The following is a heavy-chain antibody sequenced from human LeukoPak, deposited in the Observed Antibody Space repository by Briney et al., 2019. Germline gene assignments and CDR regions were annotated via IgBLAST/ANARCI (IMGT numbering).Heavy chain of an antibody. J-gene: IGHJ6*02. CDR2: INGAGTTT. Sequence: GGPLRLSCAASGFTLSIYWMHWLRQAPGKALVWVSRINGAGTTTTYADSVKGRFTISRDNAKNTLYLQMNSLRAGGTALYYCTRVQAGRSGLMDVWGRGTTVTVSS. CDR3: TRVQAGRSGLMDV. D-gene: IGHD2-8*02. CDR1: GFTLSIYW. V-gene: IGHV3-74*01.